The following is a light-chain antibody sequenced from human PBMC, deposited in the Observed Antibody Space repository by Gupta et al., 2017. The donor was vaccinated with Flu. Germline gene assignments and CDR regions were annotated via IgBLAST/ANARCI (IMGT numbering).Light chain of an antibody. CDR1: SSNIGSNY. CDR2: SNN. J-gene: IGLJ2*01. Sequence: QSVLTPPPSASGTPGQRVTISCSGSSSNIGSNYGYWYQQLPGTAPKLLIYSNNQRPSGVPDRFSGSKSGTSASLAISGLRSEDEADYYCAAWDDSLSGPVFGGGTKLTV. CDR3: AAWDDSLSGPV. V-gene: IGLV1-47*01.